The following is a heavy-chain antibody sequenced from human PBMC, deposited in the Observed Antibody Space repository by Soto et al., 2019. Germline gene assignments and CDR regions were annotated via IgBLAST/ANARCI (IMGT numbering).Heavy chain of an antibody. D-gene: IGHD1-26*01. V-gene: IGHV4-4*02. CDR2: IFHSGST. CDR1: GGSIRSNNW. J-gene: IGHJ4*02. CDR3: ARVYSGSYSDY. Sequence: QVQLQESGPGLVKPSGTLSLTCAVSGGSIRSNNWWSWVRQPPGKGLEWIGEIFHSGSTNYNPSLKTRVTISVDKSKNQFPLRLSSVTAADTAVYYCARVYSGSYSDYWGQGTLVTFSS.